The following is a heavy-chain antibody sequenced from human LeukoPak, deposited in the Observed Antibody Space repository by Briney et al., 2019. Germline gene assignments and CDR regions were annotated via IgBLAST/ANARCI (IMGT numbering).Heavy chain of an antibody. Sequence: GGSLRLSCAASGFTFSSYGMHWVRQAPGKGLEWVAFIRYDGSNKYYADSVKGRFTISRDNSKNTLYLQMNSLRAEDTAVYYCANVVRNQGNFDYWGQGTLVTVSS. V-gene: IGHV3-30*02. CDR2: IRYDGSNK. CDR3: ANVVRNQGNFDY. CDR1: GFTFSSYG. D-gene: IGHD1-14*01. J-gene: IGHJ4*02.